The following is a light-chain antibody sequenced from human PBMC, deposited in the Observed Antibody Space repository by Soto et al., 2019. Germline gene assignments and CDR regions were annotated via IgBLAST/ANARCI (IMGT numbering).Light chain of an antibody. V-gene: IGKV1-5*01. J-gene: IGKJ3*01. CDR2: DAY. CDR3: HQYNMPFT. CDR1: QSISSW. Sequence: DIQMTQSPSTLSASAGDRVTITCRASQSISSWLAWYQQKPGKAPKLLIYDAYSLESGVPSRFSGSGSGTEFTLTISSLQPDDVATYYCHQYNMPFTFGPGTKVDLK.